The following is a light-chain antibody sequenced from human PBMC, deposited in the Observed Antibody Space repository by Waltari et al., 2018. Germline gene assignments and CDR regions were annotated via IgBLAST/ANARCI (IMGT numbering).Light chain of an antibody. J-gene: IGKJ3*01. Sequence: LLHRSQNKNCLACYERKSEQSAKLLIYAASTRGSGVPDRFSGSGSGTDFTLTISGLQAEDVAVYYCQQYFSSPLSFGPGTKVDIK. CDR1: LLHRSQNKNC. CDR2: AAS. CDR3: QQYFSSPLS. V-gene: IGKV4-1*01.